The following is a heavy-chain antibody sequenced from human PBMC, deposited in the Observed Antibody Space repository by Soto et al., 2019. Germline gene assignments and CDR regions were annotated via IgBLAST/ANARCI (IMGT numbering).Heavy chain of an antibody. CDR1: GYTFSSYY. CDR3: ARGNSGDDDEFDY. J-gene: IGHJ4*02. V-gene: IGHV1-2*02. CDR2: INPKSGGT. Sequence: SVKVSCKATGYTFSSYYMHLVRQAPGQGLEWMGWINPKSGGTYYLQKFQGRVTMTRDTSISSAYMELSRLSFDDTATYYCARGNSGDDDEFDYWGQGTPVTVSS. D-gene: IGHD5-12*01.